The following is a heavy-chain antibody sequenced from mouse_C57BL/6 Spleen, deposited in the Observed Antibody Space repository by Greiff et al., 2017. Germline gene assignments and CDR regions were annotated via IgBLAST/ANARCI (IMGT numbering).Heavy chain of an antibody. J-gene: IGHJ4*01. CDR3: ARALPYARDY. CDR1: GFTFRSSA. Sequence: EVKLMESGGGLVKPGGSLKLSCAASGFTFRSSAMSWVRQTPERRLEWVATISDGGSYTYYPDNVKGRFTISRDNAKNKLYLQMSHLKSEDTAMYYCARALPYARDYWGQGTSVTVSS. CDR2: ISDGGSYT. V-gene: IGHV5-4*03.